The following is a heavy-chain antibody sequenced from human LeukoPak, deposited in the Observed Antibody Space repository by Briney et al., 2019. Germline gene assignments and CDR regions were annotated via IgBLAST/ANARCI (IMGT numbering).Heavy chain of an antibody. Sequence: PGRSLRLSCAASGFTFSNYGMHWVRQAPGKGLEWVASIWFDGSYKYYADSVQGRFTISRDNSKNTLYLQMNSLRAEDTAVYYCARGEYYDSSGYSQYFQHWGQGTLVTVSS. CDR2: IWFDGSYK. D-gene: IGHD3-22*01. V-gene: IGHV3-33*01. CDR1: GFTFSNYG. J-gene: IGHJ1*01. CDR3: ARGEYYDSSGYSQYFQH.